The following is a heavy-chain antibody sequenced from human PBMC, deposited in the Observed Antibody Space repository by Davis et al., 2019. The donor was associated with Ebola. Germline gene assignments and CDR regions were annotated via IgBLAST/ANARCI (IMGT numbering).Heavy chain of an antibody. CDR1: GGTFSSYA. V-gene: IGHV1-69*06. CDR2: IIPIFGTA. Sequence: AASVKVSCKASGGTFSSYAISWVRQAPGQGLEWMGGIIPIFGTANYAQKFQGRATITADKSTSTAYMELSSLRSEDTAVYYCASFPDDTRSFGMDVWGQGTTVTVSS. D-gene: IGHD1-1*01. J-gene: IGHJ6*02. CDR3: ASFPDDTRSFGMDV.